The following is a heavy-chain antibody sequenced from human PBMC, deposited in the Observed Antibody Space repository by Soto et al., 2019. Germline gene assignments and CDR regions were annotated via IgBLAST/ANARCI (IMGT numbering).Heavy chain of an antibody. CDR1: GGTFSSYA. CDR3: ASLVVPAAQHSEWHYYYYGMDV. V-gene: IGHV1-69*13. Sequence: SVKVSCKASGGTFSSYAISWVRQAPGQGLEWMGGIIPIFGTANYAQKFQGRVTITADESTSTAYMELSSLRSEDTAVYYCASLVVPAAQHSEWHYYYYGMDVWGQGTTVTVSS. J-gene: IGHJ6*02. CDR2: IIPIFGTA. D-gene: IGHD2-2*01.